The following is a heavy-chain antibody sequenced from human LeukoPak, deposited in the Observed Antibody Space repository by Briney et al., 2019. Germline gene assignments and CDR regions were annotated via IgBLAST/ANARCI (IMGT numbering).Heavy chain of an antibody. Sequence: GGSLRLSCAASGFTFSSYAMSWVRQAPWKGLEWVSAISGSGGSTYYADSVKGRFTISRDNSKNTLYLQMNSLRAEDTAVYYCAKSPHYYDSSGYFPYFDYWGQGTLVTVSS. J-gene: IGHJ4*02. CDR1: GFTFSSYA. D-gene: IGHD3-22*01. CDR3: AKSPHYYDSSGYFPYFDY. V-gene: IGHV3-23*01. CDR2: ISGSGGST.